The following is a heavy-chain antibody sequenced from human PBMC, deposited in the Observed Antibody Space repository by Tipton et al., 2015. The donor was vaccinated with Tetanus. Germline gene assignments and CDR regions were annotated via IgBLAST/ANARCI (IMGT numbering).Heavy chain of an antibody. CDR3: AKGLGFYGMDV. D-gene: IGHD3-3*01. J-gene: IGHJ6*02. V-gene: IGHV3-9*01. CDR2: ITWNSGSI. CDR1: GFRFDTYA. Sequence: SLRLSCAASGFRFDTYAMFWVRQVPGKGLEWVSGITWNSGSIGYADSVKGRFTVSRDNAKNSLYLQMNSLRAEDTALYYCAKGLGFYGMDVWGQGTTVTVSS.